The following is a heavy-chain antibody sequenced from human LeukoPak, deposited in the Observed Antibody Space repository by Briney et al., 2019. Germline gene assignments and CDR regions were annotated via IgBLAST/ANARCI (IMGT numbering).Heavy chain of an antibody. CDR3: AKYFSMVRGVFDN. J-gene: IGHJ4*02. D-gene: IGHD3-10*01. V-gene: IGHV3-23*01. Sequence: GGSLRLSCAASGFIFTSYGLAWIRQAPGKGLEWVSGISGSGSSTDYADSVEGRFTISRDNSKNTMDLQMNSLRAEDTAIYYCAKYFSMVRGVFDNWGQGTLVTVPS. CDR1: GFIFTSYG. CDR2: ISGSGSST.